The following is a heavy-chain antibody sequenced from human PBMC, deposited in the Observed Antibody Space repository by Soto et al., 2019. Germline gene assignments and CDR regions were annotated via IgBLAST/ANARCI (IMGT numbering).Heavy chain of an antibody. CDR1: GYTFYSHS. V-gene: IGHV1-18*01. CDR3: ARCIQGDYYYGMDV. J-gene: IGHJ6*02. CDR2: INGDYGNT. D-gene: IGHD5-18*01. Sequence: QAQLVQSGAEVKKPGASVKVSCKASGYTFYSHSISWVRQAPGQGLEWMGRINGDYGNTQYAQKFRGRVTMTTDTCTTTVYMELTTLRSDDTAVYYCARCIQGDYYYGMDVWGQGTTVTVSS.